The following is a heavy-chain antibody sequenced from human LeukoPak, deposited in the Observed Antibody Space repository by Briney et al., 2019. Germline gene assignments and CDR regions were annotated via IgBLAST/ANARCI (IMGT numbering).Heavy chain of an antibody. CDR1: GGSFSGYY. Sequence: SETLSLTCAVYGGSFSGYYWSWIRQPPGKGLERIGEINHSGSTNYNPSLKSRVTISVDTSKNQFSLKLSSVTAADTAVYYCARGPITMVRGRKFDYWGQGTLVTVSS. J-gene: IGHJ4*02. CDR2: INHSGST. V-gene: IGHV4-34*01. CDR3: ARGPITMVRGRKFDY. D-gene: IGHD3-10*01.